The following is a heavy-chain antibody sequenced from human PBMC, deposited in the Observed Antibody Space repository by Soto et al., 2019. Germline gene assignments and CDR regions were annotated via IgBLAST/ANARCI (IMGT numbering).Heavy chain of an antibody. Sequence: PXESLKLSCQCSGYSFTSYWISLVLQMPGKGLEWMGRIDPSDSYTNYSPSFQGHVTISADKSISTAYLQWSSLKASDPAMYHCAAVLPAAIVDICGQGTMVTVSS. V-gene: IGHV5-10-1*01. J-gene: IGHJ3*02. CDR2: IDPSDSYT. CDR1: GYSFTSYW. CDR3: AAVLPAAIVDI. D-gene: IGHD2-2*01.